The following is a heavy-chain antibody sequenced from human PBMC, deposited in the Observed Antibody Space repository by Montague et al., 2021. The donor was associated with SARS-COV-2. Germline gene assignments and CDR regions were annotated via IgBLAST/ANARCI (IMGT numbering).Heavy chain of an antibody. D-gene: IGHD2-2*01. Sequence: TLFLTCTVSGGSISSGGYYWSWIRQHPGKGLEWIGYIYYSGSTYYNPSLKSRVTISVDTSKNQFSLKLSSVTAADTAVYYCAREKRHYCSSTSCYDNYYYDYGMDVWGQGTTVTVSS. J-gene: IGHJ6*02. CDR2: IYYSGST. CDR1: GGSISSGGYY. V-gene: IGHV4-31*03. CDR3: AREKRHYCSSTSCYDNYYYDYGMDV.